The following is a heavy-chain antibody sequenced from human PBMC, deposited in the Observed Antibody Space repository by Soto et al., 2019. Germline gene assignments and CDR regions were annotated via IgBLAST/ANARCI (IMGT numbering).Heavy chain of an antibody. Sequence: QVQLVQSGAEVKKPGSSVKVSCKASGGTFSSYAISWVRQAPGQGLEWMGGIIPIFGTANYAQKFQGRVTITAYESTSTAYMELSSLRSEDTAVYYCARDIVVVVAATGTSYYYYGMDVWGQGTTVTVSS. CDR1: GGTFSSYA. D-gene: IGHD2-15*01. V-gene: IGHV1-69*01. J-gene: IGHJ6*02. CDR3: ARDIVVVVAATGTSYYYYGMDV. CDR2: IIPIFGTA.